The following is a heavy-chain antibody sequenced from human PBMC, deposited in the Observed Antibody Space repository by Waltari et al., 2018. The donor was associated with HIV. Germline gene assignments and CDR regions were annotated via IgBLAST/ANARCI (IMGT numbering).Heavy chain of an antibody. V-gene: IGHV3-30*18. CDR1: GFTLSSYA. D-gene: IGHD6-19*01. CDR3: AKGASGWSPGY. J-gene: IGHJ4*02. CDR2: ISYYGDNK. Sequence: QVQLVESGGGVVQPGRSLRLSCAASGFTLSSYAMHWVRQAPGKGSSWVAVISYYGDNKYDADAVKGRFTISRDNSKNTLYLQMNSLRAEDTSVYYCAKGASGWSPGYWGQGTLVTVSS.